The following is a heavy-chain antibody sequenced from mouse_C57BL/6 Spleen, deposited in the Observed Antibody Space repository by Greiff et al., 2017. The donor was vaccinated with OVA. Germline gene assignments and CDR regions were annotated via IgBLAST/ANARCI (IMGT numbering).Heavy chain of an antibody. CDR2: IYPGDGDT. D-gene: IGHD2-4*01. Sequence: QVQLKQSGAELVKPGASVKISCKASGYAFRSYWMNWVKQRPGKGLEWIGQIYPGDGDTNYNGKFKGKATLTADKSSSTAYMQLSSLTSEDSAVYFCARGDDYDAADWYFDVWGTGTTVTVSS. J-gene: IGHJ1*03. V-gene: IGHV1-80*01. CDR3: ARGDDYDAADWYFDV. CDR1: GYAFRSYW.